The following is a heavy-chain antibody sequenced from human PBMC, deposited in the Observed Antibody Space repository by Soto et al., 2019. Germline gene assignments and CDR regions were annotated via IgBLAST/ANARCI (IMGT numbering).Heavy chain of an antibody. Sequence: QLQLQESGPGLLRPSETLSLTCNVSGGAISSSSYFWAWVRQPPGKTLEWIGHILYSGTTHYNESLKILVTISVDTSNNQFSLRLNSVNHADTAVYYCARGGGYYGVLFDYWGQGNLVPVSS. CDR3: ARGGGYYGVLFDY. D-gene: IGHD4-17*01. CDR1: GGAISSSSYF. CDR2: ILYSGTT. J-gene: IGHJ4*02. V-gene: IGHV4-39*01.